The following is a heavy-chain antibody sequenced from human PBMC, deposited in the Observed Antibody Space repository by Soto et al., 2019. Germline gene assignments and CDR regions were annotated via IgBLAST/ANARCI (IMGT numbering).Heavy chain of an antibody. CDR2: ISSSSSYI. CDR3: ARGIGSEYSSSSGPYYYYGMDV. V-gene: IGHV3-21*01. J-gene: IGHJ6*02. CDR1: GFTFSRES. Sequence: PGGSLRLSCAASGFTFSRESMNWVRQAPGKGLEWVSSISSSSSYIYYADSVKGRFTISRDNAKNSLYLQMNSLRAEDTAVYYCARGIGSEYSSSSGPYYYYGMDVWGQGTTVTVSS. D-gene: IGHD6-6*01.